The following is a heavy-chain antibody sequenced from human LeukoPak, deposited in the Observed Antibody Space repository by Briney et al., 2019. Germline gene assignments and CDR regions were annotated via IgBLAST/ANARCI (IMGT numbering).Heavy chain of an antibody. J-gene: IGHJ4*02. CDR1: GFTFSTYA. CDR2: ITTSGGST. V-gene: IGHV3-23*01. CDR3: AKGGSTSCYSRSDY. Sequence: GGSLRLSCAASGFTFSTYAMSWVRQAPGKGLEWVSAITTSGGSTYYADSVKGRFTISRDNSKNTLYLQMNSLRAEDGAVYYCAKGGSTSCYSRSDYWGQGTLVTVSS. D-gene: IGHD2-2*01.